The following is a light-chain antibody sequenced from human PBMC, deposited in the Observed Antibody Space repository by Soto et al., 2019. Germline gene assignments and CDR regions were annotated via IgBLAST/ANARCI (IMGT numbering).Light chain of an antibody. Sequence: DIQMTQSPSSVSASVGDRVTITCRASQAISSWLAWYQHKPGKAPKLLIYAASNLQTGVPSRFSGSGSGTDFTLTISSLQPEEFATYYCQQANSFPRTFGKGTKVEIK. CDR1: QAISSW. V-gene: IGKV1-12*01. CDR3: QQANSFPRT. CDR2: AAS. J-gene: IGKJ1*01.